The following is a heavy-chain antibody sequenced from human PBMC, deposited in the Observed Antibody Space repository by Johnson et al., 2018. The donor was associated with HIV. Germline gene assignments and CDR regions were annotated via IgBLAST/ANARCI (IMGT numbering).Heavy chain of an antibody. Sequence: VQLVESGGGVVQPGGSLRLSCAASGFTFSSYGMHWVRQAPGKGLEWVAFIRYDGSNKYYADSVKGRFTISRDNSKNTLYLQMNSLRAEDTAVYYCAKDSARYYDSRGAFDIWGQGTMVTVSS. V-gene: IGHV3-30*02. D-gene: IGHD3-22*01. CDR1: GFTFSSYG. CDR3: AKDSARYYDSRGAFDI. J-gene: IGHJ3*02. CDR2: IRYDGSNK.